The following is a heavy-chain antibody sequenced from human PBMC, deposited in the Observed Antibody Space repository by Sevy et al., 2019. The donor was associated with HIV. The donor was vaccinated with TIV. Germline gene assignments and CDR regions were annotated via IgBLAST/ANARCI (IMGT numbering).Heavy chain of an antibody. Sequence: SETLSLTCAVHDGSFSGYYWSWIRQPPGKGLEWIGEIIPSGITNYNPSLKSRVTISIDTSKNQFSLKVKSVTAADTAIYYCARGQWEHPYWGQGTQVTVSS. V-gene: IGHV4-34*01. CDR3: ARGQWEHPY. CDR1: DGSFSGYY. J-gene: IGHJ4*02. CDR2: IIPSGIT. D-gene: IGHD1-26*01.